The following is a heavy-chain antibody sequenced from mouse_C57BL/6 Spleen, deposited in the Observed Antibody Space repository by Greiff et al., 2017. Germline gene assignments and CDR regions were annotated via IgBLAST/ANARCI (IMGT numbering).Heavy chain of an antibody. CDR2: IYPGSGNT. Sequence: VQLQQSGAELVRPGASVKLSCKASGYTFTDYYINWVKQRPGQGLEWSARIYPGSGNTYYNEKFKGKATLTADKSSSTAYMQLSSLTSEDSAVYFCARKGGLLRFDYWGQGTTLTVSS. J-gene: IGHJ2*01. CDR3: ARKGGLLRFDY. V-gene: IGHV1-76*01. D-gene: IGHD2-3*01. CDR1: GYTFTDYY.